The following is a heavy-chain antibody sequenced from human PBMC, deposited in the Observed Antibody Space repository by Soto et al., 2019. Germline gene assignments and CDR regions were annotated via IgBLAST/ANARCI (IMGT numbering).Heavy chain of an antibody. CDR2: ITSNGGST. V-gene: IGHV3-64D*06. CDR1: GFTFSSYV. Sequence: GGSLRLSCSASGFTFSSYVMNWVRQAPGKGLEYVSGITSNGGSTFYADSVKGRFIISRDNSQNTVYLQISSLTTADTAVYYCLVASAAYWGQGTQVTVSS. J-gene: IGHJ4*02. D-gene: IGHD6-13*01. CDR3: LVASAAY.